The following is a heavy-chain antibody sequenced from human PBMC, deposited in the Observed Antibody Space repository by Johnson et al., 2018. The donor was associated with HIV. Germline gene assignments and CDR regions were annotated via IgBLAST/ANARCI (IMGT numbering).Heavy chain of an antibody. Sequence: QVQLVESGGGLVQPGGSLRLSCAASGFSFSDFYIRWIRQAPRKGLKWISYINWSGGTTGYADSVKGRFTISRDNTKNSLYLQMNSLRAEDTAVYYCAREGAWEVRPGAFDIWGQGTMVTVSS. J-gene: IGHJ3*02. CDR2: INWSGGTT. CDR1: GFSFSDFY. V-gene: IGHV3-11*04. CDR3: AREGAWEVRPGAFDI. D-gene: IGHD1-26*01.